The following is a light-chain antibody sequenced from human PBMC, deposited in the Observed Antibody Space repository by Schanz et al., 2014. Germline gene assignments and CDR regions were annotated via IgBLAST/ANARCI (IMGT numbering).Light chain of an antibody. Sequence: EIVMTQSPATLSVSPGERATLSCRASQSVSSNLAWYQQKPGQAPRLLIYGASTRATGIPERFSGSGSGTDFTLTISRLEPEDFAVYYCQQYHNSPQISFGGGTKVDI. CDR1: QSVSSN. CDR3: QQYHNSPQIS. V-gene: IGKV3D-15*01. J-gene: IGKJ4*01. CDR2: GAS.